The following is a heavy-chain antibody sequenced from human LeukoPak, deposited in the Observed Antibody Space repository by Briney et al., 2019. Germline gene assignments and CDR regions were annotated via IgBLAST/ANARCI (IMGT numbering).Heavy chain of an antibody. Sequence: GGSLRLPCAASGFTFSSYSMNWVRQAPGKGLEWVSSISSSSSYIYYADSVKGRFTISRDNAKNSLYLQMNSLRAEDTAVYYCARDLSYYGSGSYSVWGQGTLVTVSS. V-gene: IGHV3-21*01. CDR3: ARDLSYYGSGSYSV. CDR2: ISSSSSYI. CDR1: GFTFSSYS. J-gene: IGHJ4*02. D-gene: IGHD3-10*01.